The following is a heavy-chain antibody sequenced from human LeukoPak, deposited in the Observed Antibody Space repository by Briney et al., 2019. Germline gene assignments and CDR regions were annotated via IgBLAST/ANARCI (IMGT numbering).Heavy chain of an antibody. CDR1: GGSISSSNW. J-gene: IGHJ6*02. Sequence: PSETLSLTCAVSGGSISSSNWWSWVRQPPGKGLEWIGEIYRSGSTNYNPSLKSRVTISVDKSKNQFSLKLSSVTAADTAVYYCAREMGGSYSYYYYGMDVWGQGTTVTVSS. D-gene: IGHD1-26*01. V-gene: IGHV4-4*02. CDR3: AREMGGSYSYYYYGMDV. CDR2: IYRSGST.